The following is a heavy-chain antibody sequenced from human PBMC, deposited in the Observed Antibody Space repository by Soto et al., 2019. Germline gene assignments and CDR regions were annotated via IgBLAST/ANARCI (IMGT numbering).Heavy chain of an antibody. J-gene: IGHJ4*02. Sequence: VGSLRLSCAASGFTFSTYTMNWVRQAPGKGLEWVSSINGRSNYIYYADSVKGRFTLSRDNAKNSLYLQMNSLRAEDAAVYYCAREDGIVGATSAFDYWGQGTLVTVSS. V-gene: IGHV3-21*01. CDR1: GFTFSTYT. CDR3: AREDGIVGATSAFDY. D-gene: IGHD1-26*01. CDR2: INGRSNYI.